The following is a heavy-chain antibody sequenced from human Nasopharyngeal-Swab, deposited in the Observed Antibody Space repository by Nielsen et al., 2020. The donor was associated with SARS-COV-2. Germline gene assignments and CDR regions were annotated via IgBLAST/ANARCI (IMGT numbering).Heavy chain of an antibody. V-gene: IGHV3-74*01. J-gene: IGHJ3*02. CDR1: GFTFSSYW. CDR3: ARPGSSGSYDAFDI. CDR2: INSDGSST. D-gene: IGHD6-19*01. Sequence: GESLKISCAASGFTFSSYWMHWVRQAPGKGLVWVSRINSDGSSTRDADSVKDRFTISRDNAKNTLYLQMNSLRAEDTAVYYCARPGSSGSYDAFDIWGQGTMVTVSS.